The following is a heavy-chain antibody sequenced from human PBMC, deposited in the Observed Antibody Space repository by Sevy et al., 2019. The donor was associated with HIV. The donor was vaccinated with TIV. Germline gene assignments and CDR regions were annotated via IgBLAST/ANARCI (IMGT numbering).Heavy chain of an antibody. CDR2: IYTSGST. J-gene: IGHJ5*02. V-gene: IGHV4-61*02. CDR1: GGSIGSGSYY. D-gene: IGHD2-21*02. Sequence: SETLSLTCTVSGGSIGSGSYYWSWIRQPAGKGLEWIGRIYTSGSTNYNPSLKSRVTISVDTSKNQFSLKLSSVTAADTTVYYCARDSGYCGGDCYYNWFDPWGQGTLVTVSS. CDR3: ARDSGYCGGDCYYNWFDP.